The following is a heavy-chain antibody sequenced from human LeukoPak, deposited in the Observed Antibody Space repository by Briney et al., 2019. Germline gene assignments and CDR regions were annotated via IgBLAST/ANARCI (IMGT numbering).Heavy chain of an antibody. V-gene: IGHV7-4-1*01. J-gene: IGHJ5*02. CDR1: GYTFTSHA. CDR2: INTNTGNP. Sequence: ASVKVSCKASGYTFTSHAMNWVRQAPGQGLEWMGWINTNTGNPTYAQGFTGRFVFSLDTSVSTAYLQICSLKAEDTAVYYCARGQYCSGGSCYEGWFDPWGQGTLVTVSS. D-gene: IGHD2-15*01. CDR3: ARGQYCSGGSCYEGWFDP.